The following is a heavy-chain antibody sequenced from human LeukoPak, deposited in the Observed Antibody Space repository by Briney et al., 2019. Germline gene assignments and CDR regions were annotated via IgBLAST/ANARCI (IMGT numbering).Heavy chain of an antibody. D-gene: IGHD6-6*01. CDR3: ARDRSSSPAGGIDP. CDR1: GGSLSGYY. Sequence: PSETLSLTCAVYGGSLSGYYWSWVRQPPGKGLEWIGEIHHSGRQNYNPSLKSRATISVDHPKNQFSLKLGSVTAADTAVYYCARDRSSSPAGGIDPWGQGTLVTVSS. CDR2: IHHSGRQ. V-gene: IGHV4-34*01. J-gene: IGHJ5*02.